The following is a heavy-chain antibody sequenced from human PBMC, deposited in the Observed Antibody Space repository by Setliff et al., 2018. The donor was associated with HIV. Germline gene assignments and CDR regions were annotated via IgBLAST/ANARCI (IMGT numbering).Heavy chain of an antibody. V-gene: IGHV4-39*07. CDR3: ARVAVAGTTFDVFDI. J-gene: IGHJ3*02. Sequence: SETLSLTCNVSGDSISTSTYYWGWVRQSSGKGLEWIGSIAYSGSTTYSPSLRSRVTISVDTSKNQFSLKMSSVTAADTAVYYCARVAVAGTTFDVFDIWGQGTMVTVSS. CDR1: GDSISTSTYY. D-gene: IGHD6-19*01. CDR2: IAYSGST.